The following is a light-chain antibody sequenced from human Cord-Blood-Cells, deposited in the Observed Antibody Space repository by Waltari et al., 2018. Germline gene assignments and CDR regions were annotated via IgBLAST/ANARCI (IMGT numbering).Light chain of an antibody. V-gene: IGLV2-14*01. CDR3: SAYTSSSTWV. CDR1: SRHVGGYNY. J-gene: IGLJ3*02. Sequence: QSALTQPASVSGSPGQSITISCTGTSRHVGGYNYVSWYQQHPGQPPKHLIYDVSKRPSGVSNRFSGSKSGNTASLTISGLQAEDEADYYCSAYTSSSTWVFGGGTKLTVL. CDR2: DVS.